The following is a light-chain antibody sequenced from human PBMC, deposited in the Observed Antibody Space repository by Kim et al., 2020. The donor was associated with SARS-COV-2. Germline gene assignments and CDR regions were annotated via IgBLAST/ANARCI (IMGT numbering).Light chain of an antibody. V-gene: IGKV3-20*01. CDR3: QHYGSTTWT. Sequence: PGERATLSCRASQCVSSTYLAWYQQKPGQAPRLLIFGASTRATGIPDRFSGSGSGTDFTLAISRLEPEDFAVYFCQHYGSTTWTFGQGTKVDIK. CDR2: GAS. J-gene: IGKJ1*01. CDR1: QCVSSTY.